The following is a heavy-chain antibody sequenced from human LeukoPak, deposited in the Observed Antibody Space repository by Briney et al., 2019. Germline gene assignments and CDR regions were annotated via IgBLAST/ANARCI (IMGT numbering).Heavy chain of an antibody. J-gene: IGHJ6*02. CDR3: ARSSRTLNYGMDV. CDR2: IYYSGST. Sequence: SETLSLTCTVSGGSISSYYWSWIRQPPGKGLEWIGYIYYSGSTNYNPSLKSRVTISVDTSKNQFSLKLSSVTAADTAVYYCARSSRTLNYGMDVWGQGTTVTVSS. CDR1: GGSISSYY. D-gene: IGHD2-2*01. V-gene: IGHV4-59*01.